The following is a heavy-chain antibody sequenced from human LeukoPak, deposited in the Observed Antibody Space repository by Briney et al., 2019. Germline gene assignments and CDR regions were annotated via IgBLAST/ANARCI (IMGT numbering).Heavy chain of an antibody. CDR2: ISHSGGT. Sequence: PSETLSLTCTVSRDSISGYYWSWIRRPPGKGAEWIGYISHSGGTNYNPSLKSRVTISADTSKNQFSLKLSSVTAADTAVCYCAEGYNPYYFDYWGQGTLVTVSS. V-gene: IGHV4-59*01. D-gene: IGHD1-14*01. CDR3: AEGYNPYYFDY. CDR1: RDSISGYY. J-gene: IGHJ4*02.